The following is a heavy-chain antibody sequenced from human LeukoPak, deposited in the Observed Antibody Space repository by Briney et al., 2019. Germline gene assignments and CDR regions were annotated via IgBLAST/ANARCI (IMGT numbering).Heavy chain of an antibody. J-gene: IGHJ4*02. D-gene: IGHD3-22*01. CDR1: GGSISSYY. V-gene: IGHV4-59*01. CDR2: IYYSGST. Sequence: PSETLSLTCTVSGGSISSYYWSWIRQPPGKGLEWIGYIYYSGSTNYNPSLKSRVTISVDTSKNQFSLKLSSVTAADTAVYYCARAGIYYYDSSGYYDYWGQGTLVTVSS. CDR3: ARAGIYYYDSSGYYDY.